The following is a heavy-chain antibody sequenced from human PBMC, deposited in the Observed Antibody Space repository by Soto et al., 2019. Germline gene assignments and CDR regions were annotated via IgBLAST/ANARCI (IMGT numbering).Heavy chain of an antibody. CDR1: GATFRSFT. V-gene: IGHV3-21*01. J-gene: IGHJ5*02. CDR2: ISSNSAYI. Sequence: GTSGRRSCAASGATFRSFTMNLVLQAPGNGLEWVSTISSNSAYIYYTDALRGRFTISRDNAKNSLHLQMNSLRAEDTAVYYCTRDASRDSSARGWFDPWGPGTLVTVSS. CDR3: TRDASRDSSARGWFDP. D-gene: IGHD6-13*01.